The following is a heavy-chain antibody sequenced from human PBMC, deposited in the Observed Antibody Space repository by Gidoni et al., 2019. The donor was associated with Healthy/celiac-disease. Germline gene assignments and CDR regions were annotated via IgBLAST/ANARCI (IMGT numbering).Heavy chain of an antibody. D-gene: IGHD2-2*01. J-gene: IGHJ5*02. CDR3: AREMGYCSSTSCWFDP. V-gene: IGHV3-33*01. Sequence: QVQLVESGGGVVQPGRSLRLSCSAAGFTFSSYGIHRVRQAPGQGLGWVAVIWYDGSNKYYADSVKGRFTISRDNSKNTLYLQMNSLRAEDTAVYYCAREMGYCSSTSCWFDPWGQGTLVTVSS. CDR1: GFTFSSYG. CDR2: IWYDGSNK.